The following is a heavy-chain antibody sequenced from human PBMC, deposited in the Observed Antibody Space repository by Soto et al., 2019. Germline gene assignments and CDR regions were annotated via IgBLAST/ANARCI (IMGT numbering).Heavy chain of an antibody. V-gene: IGHV1-69*01. Sequence: QVQLVQSGAEVKKPGSSVKVSCMASGGTFSSYAISWVRQAPGQGLEWMGGIIPIFGTANYAQKFQGRVTITADESTSTAYMELSSLRSEDTAVYYCARARGGQLARFYWYFDLWGRGTLVTVSS. CDR1: GGTFSSYA. J-gene: IGHJ2*01. CDR3: ARARGGQLARFYWYFDL. D-gene: IGHD6-6*01. CDR2: IIPIFGTA.